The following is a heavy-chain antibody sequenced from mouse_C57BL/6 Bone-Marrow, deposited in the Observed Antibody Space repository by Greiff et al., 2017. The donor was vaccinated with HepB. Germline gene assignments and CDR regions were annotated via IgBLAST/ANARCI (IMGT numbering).Heavy chain of an antibody. CDR3: VRDDYDGYYYAMDY. J-gene: IGHJ4*01. D-gene: IGHD2-4*01. Sequence: EVQRVESGGGLVQPKGSLKLSCAASGFTFNTYAIHWVRQAPGKGLEWVARIRSKSSNYATYYADSVKDRFTISRDDSQSMLYLQMNNLKTEDTAIYYCVRDDYDGYYYAMDYWGQGTSVTVSS. CDR1: GFTFNTYA. CDR2: IRSKSSNYAT. V-gene: IGHV10-3*01.